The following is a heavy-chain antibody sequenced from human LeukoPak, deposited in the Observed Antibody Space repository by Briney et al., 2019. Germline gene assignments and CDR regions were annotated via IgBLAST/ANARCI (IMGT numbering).Heavy chain of an antibody. CDR2: INWNGGST. CDR1: GFTFDDYG. Sequence: GGSLRLSCAASGFTFDDYGMGWVRQAPGKGLEWVSGINWNGGSTGYADSVKGRFTISRDNAKNSLYLQMNSLRAEDTALYYCARAWYYDYVWGSYRNAFDIWGQGTMATVSS. V-gene: IGHV3-20*04. J-gene: IGHJ3*02. CDR3: ARAWYYDYVWGSYRNAFDI. D-gene: IGHD3-16*02.